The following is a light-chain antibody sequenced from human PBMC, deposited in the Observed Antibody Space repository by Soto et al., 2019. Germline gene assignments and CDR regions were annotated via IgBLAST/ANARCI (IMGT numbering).Light chain of an antibody. V-gene: IGKV3-20*01. CDR2: GAS. J-gene: IGKJ2*01. Sequence: EIVLTQSPGTLSLCPGERATLSCRASQTVSSRYLAWYQQKPGQAPRLLMYGASNRATGIPDRFSGSGSGTDFTLTISRLEPEDFAVYFCQQYGRSPPFTFGQGTKVEIK. CDR1: QTVSSRY. CDR3: QQYGRSPPFT.